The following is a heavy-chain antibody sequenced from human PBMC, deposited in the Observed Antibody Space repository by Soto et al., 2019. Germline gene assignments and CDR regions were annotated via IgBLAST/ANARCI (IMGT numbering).Heavy chain of an antibody. CDR2: MYNRGST. CDR3: ARNDYDYVWESPGGDAFDI. V-gene: IGHV4-30-4*01. D-gene: IGHD3-16*01. Sequence: SETLSLTCTISGGSISSGDYYWNWIRQPPGKGLEWIGFMYNRGSTYYNPSLKSRVTISVDTSKNQFSLKLTSVTAADTAVYYCARNDYDYVWESPGGDAFDIWGQGTLVTVSS. J-gene: IGHJ3*02. CDR1: GGSISSGDYY.